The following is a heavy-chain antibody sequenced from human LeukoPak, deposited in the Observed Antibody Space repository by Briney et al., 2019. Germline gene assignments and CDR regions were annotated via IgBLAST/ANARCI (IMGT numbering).Heavy chain of an antibody. J-gene: IGHJ4*02. D-gene: IGHD3-9*01. CDR2: ISWNSGSI. CDR1: GFTFSSYA. Sequence: PGGSLRLSCAASGFTFSSYAMHWVRQAPGKGLEWVSGISWNSGSIGYADSVKGRFTISRDNAKNSLYLQMNSLRAEDMALYYCAKGSVRYFDWSPLGYWGQGTLVTVSS. V-gene: IGHV3-9*03. CDR3: AKGSVRYFDWSPLGY.